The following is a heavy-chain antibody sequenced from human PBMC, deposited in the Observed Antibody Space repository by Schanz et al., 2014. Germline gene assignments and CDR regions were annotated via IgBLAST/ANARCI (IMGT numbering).Heavy chain of an antibody. CDR2: ISNGGSDE. CDR3: ARGGFGEVSYFDY. V-gene: IGHV3-30*03. CDR1: GFIFSNYG. D-gene: IGHD3-10*01. J-gene: IGHJ4*02. Sequence: VQLVESGGGLVQPGGSLRLSCAASGFIFSNYGMHWVRQAPGGGLEWVAGISNGGSDEYYVDSVKGRFTISRDNSKNTLYLQMNSLRPEDTAVYYCARGGFGEVSYFDYWGQGTLVTVSS.